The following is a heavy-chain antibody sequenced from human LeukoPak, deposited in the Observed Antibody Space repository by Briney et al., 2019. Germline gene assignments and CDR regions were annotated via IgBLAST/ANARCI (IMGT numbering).Heavy chain of an antibody. CDR3: ARGHPARLWVIGVGDAFDI. J-gene: IGHJ3*02. V-gene: IGHV4-59*01. CDR2: IYYSGST. D-gene: IGHD3-3*01. Sequence: SETLSLTCTVSGGSISSYYWSWIRQPPGKGLEWIGYIYYSGSTNYNPSLKSRVTISVDTSKNQFSLKLSSVTAADTAVYYCARGHPARLWVIGVGDAFDIWGQGTMVTVSS. CDR1: GGSISSYY.